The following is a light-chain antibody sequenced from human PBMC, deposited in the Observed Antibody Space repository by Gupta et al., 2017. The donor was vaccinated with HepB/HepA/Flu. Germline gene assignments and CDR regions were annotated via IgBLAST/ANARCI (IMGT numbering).Light chain of an antibody. CDR1: QSVSSNY. V-gene: IGKV3-20*01. J-gene: IGKJ1*01. CDR2: NAS. CDR3: QQDSGSPRT. Sequence: EIVLTQSPGTLSLSPGERATLSCRASQSVSSNYLAWYQQKPGQAPRLLIYNASSRATGIPDRFSGSGSGTDFTLTISRLEPEDFAVYYCQQDSGSPRTFGQGTKVEIK.